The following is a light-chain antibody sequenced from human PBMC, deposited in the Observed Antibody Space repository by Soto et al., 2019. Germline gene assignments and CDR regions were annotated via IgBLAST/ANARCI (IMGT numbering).Light chain of an antibody. CDR2: EVX. CDR1: SSDVGGYNY. CDR3: FSYTTSSTLV. J-gene: IGLJ3*02. V-gene: IGLV2-14*01. Sequence: QSALTQPASVSGSPGQSITISCTGTSSDVGGYNYVSWYQQHPAKAPKLMIYEVXNRPSGVXHRFSGSKSGNTASLTISGLQAEDEADYYCFSYTTSSTLVFGGGTKLTVL.